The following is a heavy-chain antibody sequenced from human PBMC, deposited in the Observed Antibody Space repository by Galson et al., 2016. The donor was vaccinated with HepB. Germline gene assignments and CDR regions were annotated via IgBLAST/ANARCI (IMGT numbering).Heavy chain of an antibody. CDR3: ARQTAEGSFDS. D-gene: IGHD2-21*02. V-gene: IGHV5-51*01. Sequence: QSGAEVKKPGESLKISCQVSGYRFHTYWIAWVRQMPGKGLEWMGMIFPNNAETRYSPSLQGQITISADKSLSIAYLHWRSGRASDSAMYYCARQTAEGSFDSWGQGTLATVSS. CDR1: GYRFHTYW. J-gene: IGHJ4*02. CDR2: IFPNNAET.